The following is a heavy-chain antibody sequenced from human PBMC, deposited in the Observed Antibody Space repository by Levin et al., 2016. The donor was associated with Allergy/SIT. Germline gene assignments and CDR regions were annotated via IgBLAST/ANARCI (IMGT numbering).Heavy chain of an antibody. Sequence: GESLKISCEASGYTFGDYWIGWVRQKPGKGLEWLGAIYPSETEARYSPPFQAHLTISVDKSINTAYLYWSSLKASDTAMYYCVRRGPPDSMWYVLHWFDSWGQGTLVNVSS. CDR2: IYPSETEA. D-gene: IGHD2-15*01. CDR3: VRRGPPDSMWYVLHWFDS. V-gene: IGHV5-51*01. J-gene: IGHJ5*01. CDR1: GYTFGDYW.